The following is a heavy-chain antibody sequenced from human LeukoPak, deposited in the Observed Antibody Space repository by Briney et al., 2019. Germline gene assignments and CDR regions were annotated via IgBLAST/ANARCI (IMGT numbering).Heavy chain of an antibody. CDR3: AKDPRGGFGELSWGIDY. CDR1: GFTFSTCG. D-gene: IGHD3-10*01. V-gene: IGHV3-30*18. Sequence: GRSLRLSCAASGFTFSTCGMHWVRQAPGKGLEWVALISYDGSNKYYTDSVKGRFTISRDNSKNTLYLQMNSPRADDTAVYYCAKDPRGGFGELSWGIDYWGQGTLVTVSS. CDR2: ISYDGSNK. J-gene: IGHJ4*02.